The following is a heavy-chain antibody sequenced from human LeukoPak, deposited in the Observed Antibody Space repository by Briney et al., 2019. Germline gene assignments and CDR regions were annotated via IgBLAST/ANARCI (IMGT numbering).Heavy chain of an antibody. J-gene: IGHJ3*02. D-gene: IGHD6-13*01. CDR1: GGSISSSNW. Sequence: SETLSLTCAVSGGSISSSNWWSWVRQPPGKGLEWIGEIYHSGSTNYNPSLKSRVTISVDKSKNQFSLKLSSVTTADTAVYYCASYSSSWYGGAFDIWGQGTVVTVSS. CDR3: ASYSSSWYGGAFDI. V-gene: IGHV4-4*02. CDR2: IYHSGST.